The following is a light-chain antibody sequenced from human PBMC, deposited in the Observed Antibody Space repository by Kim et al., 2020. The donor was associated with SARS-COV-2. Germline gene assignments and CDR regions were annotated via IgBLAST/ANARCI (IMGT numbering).Light chain of an antibody. CDR1: QSVSSN. J-gene: IGKJ2*01. CDR3: QQYNNWPGT. Sequence: EIVMTQSLVTLSVSPGERATLSCRASQSVSSNLAWYQQKPGQAPRLLISGASIRATGIPARFSGSGSGTEFTLTISILQSEDFAVYYCQQYNNWPGTFGQGTKLEI. CDR2: GAS. V-gene: IGKV3D-15*03.